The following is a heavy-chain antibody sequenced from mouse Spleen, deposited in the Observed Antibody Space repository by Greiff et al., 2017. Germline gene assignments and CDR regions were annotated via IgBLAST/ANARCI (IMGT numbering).Heavy chain of an antibody. CDR2: ISSGSSTI. CDR3: ARPTVVATDYAMDY. Sequence: EVQLVESGGGLVKPGGSLKLSCAASGFTFSDYGMHWVRQAPEKGLEWVAYISSGSSTIYYADTVKGRFTISRDNAKNTLFLQMTSLRSEDTAMYYCARPTVVATDYAMDYWGQGTSVTVSS. J-gene: IGHJ4*01. CDR1: GFTFSDYG. V-gene: IGHV5-17*01. D-gene: IGHD1-1*01.